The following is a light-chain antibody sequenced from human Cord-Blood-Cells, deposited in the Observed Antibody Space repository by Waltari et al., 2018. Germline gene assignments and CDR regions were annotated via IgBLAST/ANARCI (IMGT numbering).Light chain of an antibody. V-gene: IGLV2-23*01. CDR3: CSYAGSRV. CDR1: SSDVGSYNL. CDR2: EGS. Sequence: QSALTQPASVSGSPGQSITISCPGTSSDVGSYNLVSWDQQHPGKAPKLMIYEGSKRPSGVSNRFSGSKSGNTASLTISGLQAEDEADYYCCSYAGSRVFGGGTKLTVL. J-gene: IGLJ3*02.